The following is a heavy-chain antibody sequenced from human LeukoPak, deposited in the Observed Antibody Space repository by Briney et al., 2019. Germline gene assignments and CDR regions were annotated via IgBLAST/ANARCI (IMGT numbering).Heavy chain of an antibody. D-gene: IGHD2-2*01. CDR3: AKDSVVGSPSYFDY. V-gene: IGHV3-23*01. Sequence: PGGSLRLSCPGSGFTFSSYAMSWVRQAPGKGLEWVSAISGSGGSTYYADSVKGRFTISRDNSKNTLYLQMNSLRAEDTAVYYCAKDSVVGSPSYFDYWGQGTLVTVSS. CDR2: ISGSGGST. CDR1: GFTFSSYA. J-gene: IGHJ4*02.